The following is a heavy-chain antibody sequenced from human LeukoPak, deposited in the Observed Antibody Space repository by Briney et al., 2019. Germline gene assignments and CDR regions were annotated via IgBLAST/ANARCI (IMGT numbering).Heavy chain of an antibody. CDR1: GFTFSSYG. D-gene: IGHD6-13*01. J-gene: IGHJ5*02. CDR2: ISGSGGST. V-gene: IGHV3-23*01. CDR3: AKTPGIAAAGTGFDP. Sequence: GGTLRLSCAASGFTFSSYGMSWVRQAPGKGLEWVSAISGSGGSTYYADSVKGRFTISRDNSKNTLYLQMNSLRAEDTAVYYCAKTPGIAAAGTGFDPWGQGTLVTVSS.